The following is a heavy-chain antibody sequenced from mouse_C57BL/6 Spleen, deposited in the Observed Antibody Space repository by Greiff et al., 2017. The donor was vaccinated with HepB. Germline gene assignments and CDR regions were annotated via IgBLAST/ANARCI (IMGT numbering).Heavy chain of an antibody. V-gene: IGHV5-9-1*02. CDR1: GFTFSSYA. Sequence: EVQLVESGEGLVKPGGSLKLSCAASGFTFSSYAMSWVRQTPEKRLEWVAYISSGGDYIYYADTVKGRFTISRDNARNTLYLQMSSLKSEDTAMYYCTRDGGLRWYFDVWGTGTTVTVSS. J-gene: IGHJ1*03. CDR2: ISSGGDYI. CDR3: TRDGGLRWYFDV. D-gene: IGHD2-4*01.